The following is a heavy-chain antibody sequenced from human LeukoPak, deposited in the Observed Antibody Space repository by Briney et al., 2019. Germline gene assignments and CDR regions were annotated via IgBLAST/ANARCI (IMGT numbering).Heavy chain of an antibody. Sequence: GGSLRLSRAASGITFSNSAMCWVRQAPGKGLEWVSSISGSGLSTYYADSLKGRFTISRDNSKNTLSLQMSTLRAEDTGTYYCATFGTTGISYWGQGALVTVSS. J-gene: IGHJ4*02. CDR3: ATFGTTGISY. CDR1: GITFSNSA. CDR2: ISGSGLST. D-gene: IGHD1-1*01. V-gene: IGHV3-23*01.